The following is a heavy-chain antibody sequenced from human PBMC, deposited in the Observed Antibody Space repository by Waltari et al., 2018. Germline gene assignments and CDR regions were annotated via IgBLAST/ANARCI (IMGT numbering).Heavy chain of an antibody. Sequence: QLQLQESGPGLVKSSGTLSLACTVSGDSISSLSWWTWVRQSPGKGLEWVGEVFKSGSANYNPSLKSRVNMSVDKSTNQFFLTLNSVTAADTAIYYCAKISLHREGYSWGQGTLVTVAS. CDR1: GDSISSLSW. J-gene: IGHJ4*02. D-gene: IGHD3-3*01. CDR3: AKISLHREGYS. V-gene: IGHV4-4*02. CDR2: VFKSGSA.